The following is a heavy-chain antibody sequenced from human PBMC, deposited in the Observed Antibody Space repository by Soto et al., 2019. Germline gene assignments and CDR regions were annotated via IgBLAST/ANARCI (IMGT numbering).Heavy chain of an antibody. J-gene: IGHJ4*02. Sequence: QVELQESGPGLVKPSQTLSLTCTVSGGSISSSGYYWSWIRQHPGKGLEWIGYIHDSGSTYYNPSLKXRXTXSXXTSKNQFSLKLTSVTAADTAVYYCASQATGWYPDYWGQGTLVTVSS. V-gene: IGHV4-31*03. CDR1: GGSISSSGYY. D-gene: IGHD6-19*01. CDR2: IHDSGST. CDR3: ASQATGWYPDY.